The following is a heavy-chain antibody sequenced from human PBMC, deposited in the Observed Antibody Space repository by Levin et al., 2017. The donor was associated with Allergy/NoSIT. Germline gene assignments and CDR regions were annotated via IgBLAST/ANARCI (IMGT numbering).Heavy chain of an antibody. V-gene: IGHV4-34*01. Sequence: SETLSLTCAVYGVSFSGSFWSWLRQPPGKGLEWIGEITPGGSTRYNPSLKSRGTISLDTSKNQLSLRLGSVTAADTAVYYCARGGAPGAFDIWGQGTTVTVSS. CDR1: GVSFSGSF. CDR2: ITPGGST. CDR3: ARGGAPGAFDI. D-gene: IGHD3-10*01. J-gene: IGHJ3*02.